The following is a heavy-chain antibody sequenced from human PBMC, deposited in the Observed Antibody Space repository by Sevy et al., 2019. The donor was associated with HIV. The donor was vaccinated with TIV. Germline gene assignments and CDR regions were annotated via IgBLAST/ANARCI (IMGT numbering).Heavy chain of an antibody. CDR3: ESDPGKLSLGRRAFDI. CDR2: IYGDGKT. D-gene: IGHD3-16*02. Sequence: GGSLRLSCAASGFTVSRGYMSWVRRAPGKGLEWVSIIYGDGKTYYVDSVEGRFFIFRNNSKNTLHLEMNSMRAEDTAVHHSESDPGKLSLGRRAFDIWGQGTMVTVSS. CDR1: GFTVSRGY. J-gene: IGHJ3*02. V-gene: IGHV3-66*02.